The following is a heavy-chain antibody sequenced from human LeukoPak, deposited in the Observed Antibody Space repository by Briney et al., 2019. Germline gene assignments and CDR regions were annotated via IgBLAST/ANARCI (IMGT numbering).Heavy chain of an antibody. CDR1: GGSFSGYY. Sequence: SSETLSLTCAVYGGSFSGYYWSWIRQPPGEGLEWIGEINHSGSTNYNPSLKSRVTISVDTSKNQFSLKLSSVTAADTAVYYCARILDTGRFDPWGQGTLVTVSS. CDR3: ARILDTGRFDP. D-gene: IGHD5-18*01. J-gene: IGHJ5*02. V-gene: IGHV4-34*01. CDR2: INHSGST.